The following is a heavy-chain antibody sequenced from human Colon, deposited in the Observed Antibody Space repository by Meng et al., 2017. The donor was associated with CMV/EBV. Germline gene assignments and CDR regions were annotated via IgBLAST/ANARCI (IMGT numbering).Heavy chain of an antibody. J-gene: IGHJ4*02. V-gene: IGHV3-74*01. CDR3: TRDFWGSLEY. D-gene: IGHD3-16*01. CDR2: IQNDGSST. CDR1: GFTLSNSD. Sequence: GPLVCAGGGLFQPGGALRLSCAADGFTLSNSDMHWVRQGPGKALVWVSRIQNDGSSTTYAESVKGRFTISRDNAKNTLYLQMNSLRAEDTAVYYCTRDFWGSLEYWGQGALVTVSS.